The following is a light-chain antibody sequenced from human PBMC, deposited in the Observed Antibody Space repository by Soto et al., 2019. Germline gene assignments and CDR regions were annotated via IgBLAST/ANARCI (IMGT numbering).Light chain of an antibody. Sequence: EIGLTQSPGTLSFSPGERATLSCRASQSVSSSYLAWYQQKPGQAPRLLIYGASSRATGIPDRFSASGSGADFTLTISRLEPEDFAVYSCQQYGTSPITFGQGTRLEN. CDR3: QQYGTSPIT. J-gene: IGKJ5*01. CDR1: QSVSSSY. CDR2: GAS. V-gene: IGKV3-20*01.